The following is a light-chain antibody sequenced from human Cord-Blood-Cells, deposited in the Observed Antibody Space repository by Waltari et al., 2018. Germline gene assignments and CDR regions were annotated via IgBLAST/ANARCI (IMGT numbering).Light chain of an antibody. CDR2: EVS. V-gene: IGLV2-14*01. J-gene: IGLJ2*01. CDR3: SSYTSSNTVV. CDR1: SSAVGGYNY. Sequence: QSALTQPASVSGSPGQSITISCTGTSSAVGGYNYVSWYQQHPGKAPKLMIYEVSKRPSGVSNRFSGSKSGNTASLTISGLQAEDEADYYCSSYTSSNTVVFGGGTKLTVL.